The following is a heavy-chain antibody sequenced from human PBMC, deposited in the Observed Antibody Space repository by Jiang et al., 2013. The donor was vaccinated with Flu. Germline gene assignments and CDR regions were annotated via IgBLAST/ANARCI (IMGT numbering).Heavy chain of an antibody. CDR3: AKDQRKAAYCSGGSCYLVAFDI. CDR2: ISYDGSNK. V-gene: IGHV3-30*18. Sequence: CATSGFIFSSFGMHWVWQAPGKGLEWVAVISYDGSNKYYADSVKGRFTISRDNSKNTLYLQMNSLRAEDTAVYYCAKDQRKAAYCSGGSCYLVAFDIWGQGTMVTVSS. CDR1: GFIFSSFG. D-gene: IGHD2-15*01. J-gene: IGHJ3*02.